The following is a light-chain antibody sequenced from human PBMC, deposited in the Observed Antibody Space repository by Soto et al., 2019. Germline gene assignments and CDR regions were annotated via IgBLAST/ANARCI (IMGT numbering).Light chain of an antibody. J-gene: IGKJ1*01. CDR3: QQYGSSET. CDR1: QSVGSY. CDR2: GAS. V-gene: IGKV3-20*01. Sequence: EIVLTQSPGTLSLSPGERATLSCRASQSVGSYLAWYQQKPGQAPRLLIYGASSRATGIPDRFSGSGSGTDFTLTSSRLEPEDFAVYYCQQYGSSETFGQGTKVEI.